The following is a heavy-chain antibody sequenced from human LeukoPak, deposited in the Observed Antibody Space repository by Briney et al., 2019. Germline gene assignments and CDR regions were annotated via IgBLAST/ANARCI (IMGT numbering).Heavy chain of an antibody. CDR2: IYTSGST. CDR1: GGSISSYY. J-gene: IGHJ4*02. Sequence: PSETLSLTCSVSGGSISSYYWSWIRQPAGKGLEWIGRIYTSGSTNYNPSLKSRVTMSVDTSKNQFSLKLSSVTAADTAVYYCAREYYGSGSYYMDYWGQGTLVTVSS. V-gene: IGHV4-4*07. CDR3: AREYYGSGSYYMDY. D-gene: IGHD3-10*01.